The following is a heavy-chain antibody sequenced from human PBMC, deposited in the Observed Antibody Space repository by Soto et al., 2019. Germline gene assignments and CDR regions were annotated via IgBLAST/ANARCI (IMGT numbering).Heavy chain of an antibody. Sequence: QSGGSLRLSCAASGFTFSSYAMSWVRQAPGKGLEWVSAISGSGGSTYYADSVKGRFTISRDNSKNTLYLQMNSLRAEDTAVYYCAKDLGDYYDSSGYYDYWGQGTLVTVSS. CDR2: ISGSGGST. D-gene: IGHD3-22*01. V-gene: IGHV3-23*01. J-gene: IGHJ4*02. CDR1: GFTFSSYA. CDR3: AKDLGDYYDSSGYYDY.